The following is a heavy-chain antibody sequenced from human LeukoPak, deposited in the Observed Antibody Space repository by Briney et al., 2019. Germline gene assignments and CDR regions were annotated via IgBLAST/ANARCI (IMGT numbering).Heavy chain of an antibody. CDR1: GGSISSYY. V-gene: IGHV4-59*01. D-gene: IGHD2-2*01. J-gene: IGHJ5*02. CDR3: ARGCSSTSCFNNWFDP. Sequence: SETLSLTCNVSGGSISSYYWSWIRQPPGKGLEWIGNIYYSGSTNYNPSLKSRVIISVDTSKSQLSLKLSSVTAADTAVYYCARGCSSTSCFNNWFDPWGQGTLVTVSS. CDR2: IYYSGST.